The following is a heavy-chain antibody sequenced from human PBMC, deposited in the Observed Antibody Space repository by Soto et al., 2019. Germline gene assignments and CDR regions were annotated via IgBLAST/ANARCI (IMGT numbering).Heavy chain of an antibody. CDR2: ISSNGGST. J-gene: IGHJ4*02. CDR3: VNSNAVLQGGFDY. D-gene: IGHD1-1*01. V-gene: IGHV3-64D*06. CDR1: GFTFSSYA. Sequence: VGSLRLSCSASGFTFSSYAMHWVRQAPGKGLEYVSAISSNGGSTYYADSVKGRFTISRDNSKNTLYLQMSSLRAEDTAVYYCVNSNAVLQGGFDYWGQGTLVTVSS.